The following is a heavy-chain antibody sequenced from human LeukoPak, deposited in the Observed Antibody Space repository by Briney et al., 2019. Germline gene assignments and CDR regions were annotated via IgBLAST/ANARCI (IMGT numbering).Heavy chain of an antibody. V-gene: IGHV4-59*01. Sequence: SETLSLTASGPAGSISGYNWSWIAQPQGKGLKGVGYIFFSAATNANHSHKSLVTISEESSSKPFMLTLSSRSAATAVVYYSASTNYNPSLKSRVTISVDTAKDQFSLKLSSVTAADTDVYDCARESYCSSTSCYYHLDYWGQGTLVTVSS. CDR3: ASTNYNPSLKSRVTISVDTAKDQFSLKLSSVTAADTDVYDCARESYCSSTSCYYHLDY. D-gene: IGHD2-8*01. J-gene: IGHJ4*02. CDR2: IFFSAAT. CDR1: AGSISGYN.